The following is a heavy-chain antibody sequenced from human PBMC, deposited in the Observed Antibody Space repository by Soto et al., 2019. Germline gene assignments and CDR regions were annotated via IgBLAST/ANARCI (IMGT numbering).Heavy chain of an antibody. CDR2: IYWDDDK. CDR3: AHNRANSWPDD. J-gene: IGHJ4*02. CDR1: GFSLTTSGVG. Sequence: QITLKESGPTLVKPTQTLTLTCTFSGFSLTTSGVGVGWIRQPPGKALEWLALIYWDDDKHYSPSLKSRLTITKDTSKNQVVLTMANMDPVDTATYYCAHNRANSWPDDWGQGTLVTVSS. V-gene: IGHV2-5*02. D-gene: IGHD6-13*01.